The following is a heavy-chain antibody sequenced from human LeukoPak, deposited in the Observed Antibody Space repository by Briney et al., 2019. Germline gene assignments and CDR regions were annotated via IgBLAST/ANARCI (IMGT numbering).Heavy chain of an antibody. Sequence: PGGSLRLSCAASGFTFSSYAMSWVRQAPGKGLEWISYIASSSSSMYYADSVKGRFTISRDNAKNSLYLQMNSLTAEDTAVYYCARVIGSYGDSAYWGQGTLVTVSS. CDR3: ARVIGSYGDSAY. D-gene: IGHD4-17*01. V-gene: IGHV3-48*04. CDR2: IASSSSSM. CDR1: GFTFSSYA. J-gene: IGHJ4*02.